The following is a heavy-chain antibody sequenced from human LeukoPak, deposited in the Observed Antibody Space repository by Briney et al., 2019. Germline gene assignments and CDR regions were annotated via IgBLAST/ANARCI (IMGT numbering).Heavy chain of an antibody. V-gene: IGHV3-20*04. CDR3: ARAYSSSSDALWRWSFYYYYMDV. Sequence: GGSLRLSCAASGFTFDDYGMSWVRQAPGKGLEWVSGINWNSGSTGYADSVKGRFTISRDNAKNSLYLQMNSLRAEDTALYYCARAYSSSSDALWRWSFYYYYMDVWGKGTTVTVSS. CDR1: GFTFDDYG. J-gene: IGHJ6*03. D-gene: IGHD6-6*01. CDR2: INWNSGST.